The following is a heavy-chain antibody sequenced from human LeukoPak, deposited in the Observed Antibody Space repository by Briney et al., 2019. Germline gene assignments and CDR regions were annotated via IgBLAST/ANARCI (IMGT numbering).Heavy chain of an antibody. J-gene: IGHJ4*02. CDR1: GHTFTSYG. Sequence: ASVKVSCNVSGHTFTSYGISWVRQAPGQGLEWMGWISAYNGNTNYAQKLQGRVTMTTDTSTSTAYMELRSLRSDDTAVYYCARALGHLPHDYWGQGTLVTVSS. CDR2: ISAYNGNT. CDR3: ARALGHLPHDY. V-gene: IGHV1-18*01.